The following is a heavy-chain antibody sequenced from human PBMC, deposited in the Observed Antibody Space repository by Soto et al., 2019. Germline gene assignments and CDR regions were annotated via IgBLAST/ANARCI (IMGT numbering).Heavy chain of an antibody. CDR3: ATDVAYDDFEGRMEN. J-gene: IGHJ4*02. CDR2: IKQDGTEK. CDR1: GFTFSNYW. Sequence: EVQLVESGGGLVQPGGSLRLSCAVSGFTFSNYWMTWVRQAPGKGLEWVANIKQDGTEKYYVDSVRGRFTISRDNAKNSLYLHMNSLRVEETAVYYCATDVAYDDFEGRMENWGQGTLVTVSS. D-gene: IGHD3-3*01. V-gene: IGHV3-7*01.